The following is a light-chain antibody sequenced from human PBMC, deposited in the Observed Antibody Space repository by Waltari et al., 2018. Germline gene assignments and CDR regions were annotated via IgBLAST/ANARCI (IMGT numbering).Light chain of an antibody. V-gene: IGLV1-40*01. CDR3: QSYDSRLGWV. Sequence: QSVLTQPPSVSGAPGQRVTIPCTGGSSNIGAGSAVHWYQQFPGAAPRLLTNANTNRPSGVPDRFSGSKSGASASLAITGLQAEDEADYYCQSYDSRLGWVFGGGTKLTVL. J-gene: IGLJ3*02. CDR1: SSNIGAGSA. CDR2: ANT.